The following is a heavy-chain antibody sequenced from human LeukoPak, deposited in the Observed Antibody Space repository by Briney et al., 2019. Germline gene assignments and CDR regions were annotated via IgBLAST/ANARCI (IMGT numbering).Heavy chain of an antibody. V-gene: IGHV1-69*04. D-gene: IGHD1-26*01. CDR3: AIGSGSYQGGWFDP. CDR1: GGTFSSYA. Sequence: GASVKVSCKASGGTFSSYAISWVRQAPGQGLEWMGRIIPILGIANYAQKFQGRVTITTDESTSSAYMELSSLRSHDTAVYYCAIGSGSYQGGWFDPWGQGTLVTVSS. CDR2: IIPILGIA. J-gene: IGHJ5*02.